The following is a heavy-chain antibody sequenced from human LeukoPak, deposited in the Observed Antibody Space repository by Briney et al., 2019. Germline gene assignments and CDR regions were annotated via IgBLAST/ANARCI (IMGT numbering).Heavy chain of an antibody. J-gene: IGHJ4*02. CDR1: GGSISSYY. Sequence: KPSETLSLTCTVSGGSISSYYWSWIRQPPGKGLEWIGYIYYSGSTNYNPSLKSRVTISVDTSKNQFSLKLSSVTAADTAVYYCARGHYDSSGYYLRRVSSFDYWGQGTLVTVSS. CDR2: IYYSGST. D-gene: IGHD3-22*01. CDR3: ARGHYDSSGYYLRRVSSFDY. V-gene: IGHV4-59*01.